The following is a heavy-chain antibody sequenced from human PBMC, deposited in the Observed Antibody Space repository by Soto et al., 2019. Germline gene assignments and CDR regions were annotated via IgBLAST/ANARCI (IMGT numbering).Heavy chain of an antibody. V-gene: IGHV5-10-1*01. CDR3: ARRSWELPNDYYYGMDV. CDR2: IDPSDSYT. Sequence: GESLKISCKGSGYSFTSYWISWVRQMPGKGLEWMGRIDPSDSYTNYSPSFRGHVTISADKSISTAYLQWGSLKASDTAMYYCARRSWELPNDYYYGMDVWGQGTTVTVSS. CDR1: GYSFTSYW. J-gene: IGHJ6*02. D-gene: IGHD1-26*01.